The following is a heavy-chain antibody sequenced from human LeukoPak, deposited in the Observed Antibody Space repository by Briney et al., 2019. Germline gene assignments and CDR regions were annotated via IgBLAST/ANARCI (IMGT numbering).Heavy chain of an antibody. CDR3: ARASDIVVVPAAIDHDAFDI. D-gene: IGHD2-2*01. V-gene: IGHV3-48*01. CDR1: GFTFSSYS. J-gene: IGHJ3*02. Sequence: GGSLRLSCAASGFTFSSYSMNWVRQAPGEGLEWVSYISRSSTNIYYADAVKGRFTISRDNAKNSLYLQMNSLRAEDRAVYYCARASDIVVVPAAIDHDAFDIWGQGTLVTVSS. CDR2: ISRSSTNI.